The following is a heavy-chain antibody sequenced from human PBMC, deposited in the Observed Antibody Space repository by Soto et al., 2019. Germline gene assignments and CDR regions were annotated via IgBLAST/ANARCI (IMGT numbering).Heavy chain of an antibody. CDR2: MYHSGNT. CDR3: ARHRGPTGPNY. V-gene: IGHV4-39*01. J-gene: IGHJ4*02. D-gene: IGHD3-10*01. Sequence: PSETLSLTCTVSGGSISSYYWSWIRQPPGKGLEWIGSMYHSGNTYHNPSLKSRVTISVDTSKNQFSLNLRSVTAADTAVYYCARHRGPTGPNYWGQGTPVKVSS. CDR1: GGSISSYY.